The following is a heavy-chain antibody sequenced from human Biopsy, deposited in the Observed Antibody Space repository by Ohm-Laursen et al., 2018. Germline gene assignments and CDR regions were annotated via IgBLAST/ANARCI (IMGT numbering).Heavy chain of an antibody. CDR1: GFTFSDYY. CDR3: ARELGNGMDV. V-gene: IGHV3-11*01. CDR2: ITNTGRTV. J-gene: IGHJ6*02. Sequence: SLRLSCTASGFTFSDYYMNWIRQAPGKGLEWVSFITNTGRTVYVDSVKGRFTISRDNADNSLHLQMKSLGAEDTAVYYCARELGNGMDVWGQGTPVTVSS.